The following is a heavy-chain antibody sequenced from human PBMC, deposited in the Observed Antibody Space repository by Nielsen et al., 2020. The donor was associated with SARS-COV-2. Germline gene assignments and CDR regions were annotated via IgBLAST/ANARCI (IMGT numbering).Heavy chain of an antibody. Sequence: GGSLRLSCAASGFTFSSYSMNWVRQAPGKGLEWVSYISSSSSTIYYADSVKGRFTISRDNSKNTLYLQMNSLRAEDTAVYYCAKGGIVATIRAMVDYWGQGTLVTVSS. CDR2: ISSSSSTI. CDR1: GFTFSSYS. J-gene: IGHJ4*02. V-gene: IGHV3-48*01. D-gene: IGHD5-12*01. CDR3: AKGGIVATIRAMVDY.